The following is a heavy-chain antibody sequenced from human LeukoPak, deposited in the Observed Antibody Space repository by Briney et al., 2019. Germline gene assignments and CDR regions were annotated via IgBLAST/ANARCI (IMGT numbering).Heavy chain of an antibody. CDR2: VYYRGST. CDR1: GGSISGSY. D-gene: IGHD6-19*01. CDR3: ARDWLNWILDD. Sequence: PSETLSLTCTVSGGSISGSYWSWLRQPPAKGLEWIGFVYYRGSTNYNPSLKSRVTISVDTSKNQFSLKLSSMTAADTAVYYCARDWLNWILDDWGQGTLVTVSS. J-gene: IGHJ4*02. V-gene: IGHV4-59*01.